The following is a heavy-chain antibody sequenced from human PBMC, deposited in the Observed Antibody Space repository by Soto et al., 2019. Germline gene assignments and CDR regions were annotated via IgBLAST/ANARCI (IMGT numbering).Heavy chain of an antibody. V-gene: IGHV3-30-3*01. J-gene: IGHJ4*02. CDR3: AREFGEMISHTYYRGFGF. CDR2: ISYDGNNK. D-gene: IGHD3-22*01. CDR1: GFTFSSYA. Sequence: GGSLRLSCAASGFTFSSYAMHWVRQAPGKGLEWVAVISYDGNNKYYADSVRGRFTISRDNSRNTLYLQMNSLRAEDTAVYYCAREFGEMISHTYYRGFGFWGLGTRVTVSA.